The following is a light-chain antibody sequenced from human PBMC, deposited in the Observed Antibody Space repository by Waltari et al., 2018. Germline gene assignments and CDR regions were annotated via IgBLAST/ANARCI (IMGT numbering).Light chain of an antibody. Sequence: QSAPTQPAPVSGSPGQSLTVSCPGSSRDVGRYNFFSWYQHHPGNAPKLIIYEVTKRPSGVSDRFSGSKSGNTASLTISGLQTDDEADYYCSSYAGGVYVFGTGTTVTVL. V-gene: IGLV2-23*02. CDR1: SRDVGRYNF. J-gene: IGLJ1*01. CDR2: EVT. CDR3: SSYAGGVYV.